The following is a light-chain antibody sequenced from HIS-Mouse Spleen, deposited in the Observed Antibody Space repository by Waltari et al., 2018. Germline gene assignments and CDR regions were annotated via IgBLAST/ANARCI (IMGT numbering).Light chain of an antibody. CDR1: SLPKQY. J-gene: IGLJ2*01. V-gene: IGLV3-25*03. CDR2: KDS. Sequence: SYELTQPPSVSVSPGQTARNTCPGDSLPKQYADWYQQKPGQAPVLVIYKDSERPSGIPERFSGSSSGTTVTLTISGVQAEDEADYYCQSADSSGTYSVVFGGGTKLTVL. CDR3: QSADSSGTYSVV.